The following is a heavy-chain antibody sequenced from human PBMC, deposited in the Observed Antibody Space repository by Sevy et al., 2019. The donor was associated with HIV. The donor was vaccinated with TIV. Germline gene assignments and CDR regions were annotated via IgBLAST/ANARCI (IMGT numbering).Heavy chain of an antibody. CDR2: ISSNGGST. V-gene: IGHV3-64*02. D-gene: IGHD5-18*01. CDR3: ARGDGGGYSYSLDY. Sequence: GGSLRLSCAASGFSFSSYALHWVRQAPGKGLEYVSAISSNGGSTYYADSVKGRFTISRDNSKNTLYLQMGSLRAEDMDVYYCARGDGGGYSYSLDYWGQGTLVTVSS. CDR1: GFSFSSYA. J-gene: IGHJ4*02.